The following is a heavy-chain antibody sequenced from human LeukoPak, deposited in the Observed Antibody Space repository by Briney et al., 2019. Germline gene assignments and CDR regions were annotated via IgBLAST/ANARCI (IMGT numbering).Heavy chain of an antibody. V-gene: IGHV3-30*07. J-gene: IGHJ6*02. CDR3: AKMGGYDSGYYYGMDV. Sequence: GGSLRLSCAASGFTFSSYAMHWVRQAPGKGLEWVAVISYDGSNKYYADSVKGRFTISRDNSKNTLYLQMNSLRAEDTAVYYCAKMGGYDSGYYYGMDVWGQGTTVTVSS. CDR2: ISYDGSNK. D-gene: IGHD5-12*01. CDR1: GFTFSSYA.